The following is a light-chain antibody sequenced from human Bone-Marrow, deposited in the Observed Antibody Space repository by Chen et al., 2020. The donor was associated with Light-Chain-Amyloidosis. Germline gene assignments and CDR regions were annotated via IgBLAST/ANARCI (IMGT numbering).Light chain of an antibody. CDR2: DAS. V-gene: IGKV3-11*01. J-gene: IGKJ5*01. Sequence: EIVLTQSPATLSLSPGERAILSCRASQSVGTYLAWYQQKPGQAPRLLIYDASHRATGITARFSGSGSGTDFTLTLSSLEPEDFAVYYCQQRSNWPPSITFGQGTRLEMK. CDR3: QQRSNWPPSIT. CDR1: QSVGTY.